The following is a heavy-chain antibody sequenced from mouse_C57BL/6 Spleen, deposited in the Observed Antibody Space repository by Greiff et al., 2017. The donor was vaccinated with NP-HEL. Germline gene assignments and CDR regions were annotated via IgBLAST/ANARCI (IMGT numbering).Heavy chain of an antibody. J-gene: IGHJ1*03. D-gene: IGHD1-1*01. CDR1: GFTFSSYA. V-gene: IGHV5-4*01. Sequence: EVHLLESGGGLVKPGGSLKLSCAASGFTFSSYAMSWVRQTPEKRLEWVATISDGGSYTYYPDNVKGRFTISRDNAKNNLYLQMSHLKSEDTAMYYCARDPLPDYGSSPYWYFDVWGTGTAVTVSS. CDR3: ARDPLPDYGSSPYWYFDV. CDR2: ISDGGSYT.